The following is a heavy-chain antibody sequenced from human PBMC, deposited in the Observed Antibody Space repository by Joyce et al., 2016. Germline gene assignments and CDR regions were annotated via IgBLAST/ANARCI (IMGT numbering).Heavy chain of an antibody. V-gene: IGHV4-34*01. J-gene: IGHJ4*02. D-gene: IGHD3-10*01. CDR3: ARDEDYYGSEEY. CDR1: GGSSSGYS. Sequence: QVQVQQWGAGLLKPSETLSLTCAVYGGSSSGYSWSWIRQPPGKGLEWLGEIDHYGSTKFTPSLKIRVMISVDTTKNQVSLKVNSVTAADTAVYYCARDEDYYGSEEYWGQGTLATVSS. CDR2: IDHYGST.